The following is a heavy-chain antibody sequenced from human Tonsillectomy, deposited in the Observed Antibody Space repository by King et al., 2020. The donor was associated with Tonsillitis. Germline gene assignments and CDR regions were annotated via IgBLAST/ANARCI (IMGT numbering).Heavy chain of an antibody. CDR1: GFNFSSYA. J-gene: IGHJ4*02. Sequence: VQLVESGGGLVQPGGSLRLSCAASGFNFSSYAMSWVRQAPGKGLEWVSGISGSGGSTYYPDSVKGRFTISRDNSKNTLYLQLNNLRAEDTAVYYCAKDQGGFYGDYHFGYWGPGTLVTVSS. CDR3: AKDQGGFYGDYHFGY. V-gene: IGHV3-23*04. D-gene: IGHD4-17*01. CDR2: ISGSGGST.